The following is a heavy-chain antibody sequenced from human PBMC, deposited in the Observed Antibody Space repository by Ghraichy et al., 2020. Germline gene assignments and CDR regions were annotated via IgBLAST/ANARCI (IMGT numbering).Heavy chain of an antibody. J-gene: IGHJ6*02. CDR2: ISGSGGST. V-gene: IGHV3-23*01. Sequence: GGSLRLSCAASGFTFSSYAMSWVRQAPGKGLEWVSAISGSGGSTYYADSVKGRFTISRDNSKNTLYLQMNSLRAEDTAVYYCAKGLTAGLNYYYYGMDVWGQGTTVTVSS. CDR1: GFTFSSYA. CDR3: AKGLTAGLNYYYYGMDV. D-gene: IGHD1-14*01.